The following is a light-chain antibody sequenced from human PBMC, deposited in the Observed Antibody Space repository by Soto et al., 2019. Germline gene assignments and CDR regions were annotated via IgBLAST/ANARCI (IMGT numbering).Light chain of an antibody. Sequence: EIVLTQSPATLSLSPGERVTLSCRASQSLSSYLAWYQQKPGQAPRLLIYDAYNRATGIPARFSGSGSGTDFTRTINSLEPEDFAVYYCQQRSNWPPTFGQGTKLESK. CDR1: QSLSSY. CDR2: DAY. J-gene: IGKJ2*01. V-gene: IGKV3-11*01. CDR3: QQRSNWPPT.